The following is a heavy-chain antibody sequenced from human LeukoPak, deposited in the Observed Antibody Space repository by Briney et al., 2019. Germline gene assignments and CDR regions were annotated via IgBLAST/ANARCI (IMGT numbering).Heavy chain of an antibody. CDR1: GGSISSGDYY. Sequence: TSETLSLTCTVSGGSISSGDYYWSWIRQPPGKGLEWIGYIYYSGSTYYNPSLKSRVTISVDTSKNQFSLKLSSVTAADTAVYYCARQNREVGATTLFDYWGQGTLVTVSS. CDR3: ARQNREVGATTLFDY. CDR2: IYYSGST. V-gene: IGHV4-30-4*01. J-gene: IGHJ4*02. D-gene: IGHD1-26*01.